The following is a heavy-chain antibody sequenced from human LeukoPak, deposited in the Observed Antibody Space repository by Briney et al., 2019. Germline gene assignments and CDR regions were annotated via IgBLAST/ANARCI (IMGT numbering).Heavy chain of an antibody. J-gene: IGHJ4*02. CDR2: INFSGNT. Sequence: SETLSLTCTVSSDSLTSGGYYWSWIRQHPGQGLEWIGYINFSGNTYYNPSLKSRVTISEDTSNNQVSLNLSSVTAADTAVYYCARGHGSRYGGHFDYWGRGTLVTVSS. V-gene: IGHV4-31*03. D-gene: IGHD4-23*01. CDR3: ARGHGSRYGGHFDY. CDR1: SDSLTSGGYY.